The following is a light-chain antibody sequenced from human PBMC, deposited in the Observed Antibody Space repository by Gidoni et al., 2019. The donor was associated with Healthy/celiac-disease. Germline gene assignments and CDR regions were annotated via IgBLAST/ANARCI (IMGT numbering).Light chain of an antibody. CDR3: QQYGGSPPDT. Sequence: EIVFTQSPDTLSLSPGERATLSCRASQSVSRSYLAWYQQKPGQAPRLLIYGASSRATGIPDRFSGSGSGTDCTLTSSRLEPEDFAVYYCQQYGGSPPDTFGQGTKLEIK. V-gene: IGKV3-20*01. J-gene: IGKJ2*01. CDR2: GAS. CDR1: QSVSRSY.